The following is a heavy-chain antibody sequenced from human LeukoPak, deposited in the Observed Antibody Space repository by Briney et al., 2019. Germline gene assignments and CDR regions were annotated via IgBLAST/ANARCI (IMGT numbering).Heavy chain of an antibody. V-gene: IGHV4-59*08. D-gene: IGHD3-22*01. CDR3: ARTYYYDSSMAFDI. CDR2: IYYSGST. J-gene: IGHJ3*02. Sequence: SETLSLTCTVSGGSISSYYWSWIRQPPGKGLEWIGYIYYSGSTNYNPSLKSRVTISVDTSKNQFSLKLSSVTAADTAVYYCARTYYYDSSMAFDIWGQGTMVTVSS. CDR1: GGSISSYY.